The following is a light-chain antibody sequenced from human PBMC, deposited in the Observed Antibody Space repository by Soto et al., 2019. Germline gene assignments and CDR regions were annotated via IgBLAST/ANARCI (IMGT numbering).Light chain of an antibody. CDR3: SSYTTSSTEI. V-gene: IGLV2-14*01. Sequence: QSVLTQPASVSGSPGQSIAISCTGTSSDVGGYNYVSWYQQHPGKAPKLMIYDVSSRPSGVSNRFSGSKSGNTASLTTSGLQTEDEADSYCSSYTTSSTEIFGPGTEVTVL. J-gene: IGLJ1*01. CDR1: SSDVGGYNY. CDR2: DVS.